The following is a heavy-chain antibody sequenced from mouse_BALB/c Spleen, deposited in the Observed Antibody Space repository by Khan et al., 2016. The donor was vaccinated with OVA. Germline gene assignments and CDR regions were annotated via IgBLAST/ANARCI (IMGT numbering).Heavy chain of an antibody. J-gene: IGHJ3*01. Sequence: QVRLQQSGAELVKPGASVKLSCKASGSTFTSYDINWVRQRPEQGLEWIGWIFPGDGSTKYTEKFKGKATLTKDKSSSTAYLQLSRLPSEDSAVYFWARGGYGGFAYWGQGTLVTVSA. CDR1: GSTFTSYD. CDR2: IFPGDGST. D-gene: IGHD2-14*01. V-gene: IGHV1-85*01. CDR3: ARGGYGGFAY.